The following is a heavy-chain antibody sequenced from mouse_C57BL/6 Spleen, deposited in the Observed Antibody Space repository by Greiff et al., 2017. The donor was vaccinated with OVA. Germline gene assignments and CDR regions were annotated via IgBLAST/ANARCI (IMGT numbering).Heavy chain of an antibody. CDR3: ARARGYGNYNYFDY. Sequence: EVMLVESEGGLVQPGSSMKLSCTASGFTFSDYYMAWVRQVPEKGLEWVANINYDGSSTYYLDSLKSRFIISRDNAKNILYLQMSSLKSEDTATYYCARARGYGNYNYFDYWGQGTTLTVSS. CDR2: INYDGSST. D-gene: IGHD2-1*01. V-gene: IGHV5-16*01. CDR1: GFTFSDYY. J-gene: IGHJ2*01.